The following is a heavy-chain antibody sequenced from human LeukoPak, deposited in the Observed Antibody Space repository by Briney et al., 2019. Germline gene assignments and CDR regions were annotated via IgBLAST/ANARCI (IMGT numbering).Heavy chain of an antibody. CDR1: GFTFSSYS. CDR3: ARDRWQQLVRGGYYYMDV. D-gene: IGHD6-13*01. J-gene: IGHJ6*03. CDR2: ISSSSSYI. Sequence: GGSLRVSCAASGFTFSSYSMNWVRQAPGKGLEWVSSISSSSSYIYYADSVKGRFTISRDNAKNSLYLQMNSLRAEDTAVYYCARDRWQQLVRGGYYYMDVWGKGTTVTVSS. V-gene: IGHV3-21*01.